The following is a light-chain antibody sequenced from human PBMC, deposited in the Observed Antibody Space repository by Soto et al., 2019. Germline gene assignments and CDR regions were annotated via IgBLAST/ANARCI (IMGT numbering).Light chain of an antibody. CDR1: NIVGTS. J-gene: IGLJ2*01. V-gene: IGLV3-21*02. CDR2: DDD. CDR3: QVWDRSSDHPD. Sequence: SYELTQPPSVSVAPGQTARITCGANNIVGTSVHWYQQKPGQAPVMVIYDDDVRPSGTPERFSGSNLGNTATLSISGVDAGDEAVYYCQVWDRSSDHPDFGGGTKLTVL.